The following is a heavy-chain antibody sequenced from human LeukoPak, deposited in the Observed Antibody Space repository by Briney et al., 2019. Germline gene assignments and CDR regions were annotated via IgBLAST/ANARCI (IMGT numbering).Heavy chain of an antibody. V-gene: IGHV3-23*01. CDR1: GFSFSSYA. CDR3: TREAIATGHAYD. CDR2: ISSGGDRT. D-gene: IGHD3-16*01. J-gene: IGHJ4*02. Sequence: QTGGSLRLSCAATGFSFSSYALSWVRQAPGKGLEWVSAISSGGDRTYYADSVTGRFTISRDNSKNMLFLQMSSLRAEDAAMYYCTREAIATGHAYDWGQGTLVTLFS.